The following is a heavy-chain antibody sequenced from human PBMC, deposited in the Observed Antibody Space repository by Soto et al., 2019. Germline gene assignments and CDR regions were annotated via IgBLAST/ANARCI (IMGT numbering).Heavy chain of an antibody. CDR3: ARIIGYCRNNDCAWTFDI. CDR2: FYPGDSTS. Sequence: PGESLWISCKTSGYSFISYWVAWVRQKPGKGLEWMGTFYPGDSTSTYSPSFQGQVTISVDKSISTAYLHLISLKASDTAMYYCARIIGYCRNNDCAWTFDIWGQGTTVTVSS. D-gene: IGHD2-2*03. V-gene: IGHV5-51*01. CDR1: GYSFISYW. J-gene: IGHJ3*02.